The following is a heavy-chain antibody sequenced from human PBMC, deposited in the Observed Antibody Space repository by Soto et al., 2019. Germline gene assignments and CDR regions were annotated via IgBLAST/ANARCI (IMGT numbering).Heavy chain of an antibody. J-gene: IGHJ5*02. CDR3: ASGSGSYYSWFDP. CDR1: GGSISSGGYY. V-gene: IGHV4-31*03. D-gene: IGHD3-10*01. Sequence: QVQLQESGPGLVKPSQTLSLTCTVSGGSISSGGYYWSWIRQHPGKGLEWIGYIYYSRSTYYNLSLKSRVTISVDTSKNQFSLKLSSVTAADTAVYYCASGSGSYYSWFDPWGQGTLVTVSS. CDR2: IYYSRST.